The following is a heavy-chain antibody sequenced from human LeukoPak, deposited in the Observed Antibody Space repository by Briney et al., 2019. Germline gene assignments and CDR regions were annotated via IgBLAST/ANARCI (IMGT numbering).Heavy chain of an antibody. Sequence: GGSLRLSCAASGFSFSGYWMSWARQAPGKGLEWVANIKQDGSVTQYVDSVKGRFTISRDNAKNSVFLQMDSLRAEDTAVYYCARDHDYAMNTFAYWGQGALVTVSS. CDR3: ARDHDYAMNTFAY. CDR1: GFSFSGYW. V-gene: IGHV3-7*01. J-gene: IGHJ4*02. CDR2: IKQDGSVT. D-gene: IGHD2-8*01.